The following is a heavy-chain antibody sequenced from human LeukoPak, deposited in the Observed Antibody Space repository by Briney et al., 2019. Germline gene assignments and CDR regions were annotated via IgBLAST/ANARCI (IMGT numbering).Heavy chain of an antibody. CDR3: ARQAGSGGGVFDI. J-gene: IGHJ3*02. V-gene: IGHV5-51*01. CDR2: IYPGDSDT. D-gene: IGHD2-15*01. CDR1: GYSFTSYW. Sequence: GESLKISCKGSGYSFTSYWIAWVRQMPGKGLEWMGIIYPGDSDTRYSPSFQGQVTISTDKSISTAYLHWSSLKASDSAMYYCARQAGSGGGVFDIWGQGTMVTVSS.